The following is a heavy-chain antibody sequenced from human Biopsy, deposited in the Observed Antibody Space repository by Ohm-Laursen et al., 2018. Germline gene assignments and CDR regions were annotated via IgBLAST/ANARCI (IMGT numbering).Heavy chain of an antibody. CDR2: NIPILGTG. D-gene: IGHD3-9*01. Sequence: SVKVSCKAPGGTFSNYGVNWVRQAPAQGLERLGGNIPILGTGNYAQKFQDRVTVAADTSTSTATMELRSLRSDDTAVYYCATKLTGYFHHWGQGTLVIVSS. V-gene: IGHV1-69*06. CDR3: ATKLTGYFHH. J-gene: IGHJ1*01. CDR1: GGTFSNYG.